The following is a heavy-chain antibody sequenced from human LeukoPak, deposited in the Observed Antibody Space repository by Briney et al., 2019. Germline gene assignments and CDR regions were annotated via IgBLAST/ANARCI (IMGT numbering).Heavy chain of an antibody. CDR3: ARVPTYSSSLLDYYYMDV. J-gene: IGHJ6*03. CDR2: IYTSGST. V-gene: IGHV4-61*02. D-gene: IGHD6-13*01. CDR1: GGSISSGSYY. Sequence: NLSETLSLTCTVSGGSISSGSYYWSWIRQPAGKGLEWIGRIYTSGSTNYNPSLKSRVTISVDTSKNQFSLKLSSVTAADTAVYYCARVPTYSSSLLDYYYMDVWGKGTTVTVSS.